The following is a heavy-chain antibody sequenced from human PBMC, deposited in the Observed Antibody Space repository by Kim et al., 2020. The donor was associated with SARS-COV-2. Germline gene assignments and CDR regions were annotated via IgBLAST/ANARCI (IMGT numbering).Heavy chain of an antibody. J-gene: IGHJ6*02. CDR1: GFTFSSYS. Sequence: GGSLRLSCAASGFTFSSYSMNWVRQAPGKGLEWVSSISSSSSYIYYADSVKGRFTISRDNAKNSLYLQMNSLRAEDTAVYYCARDRDCSSTSCYSYYYYYGMDVWGQGTTVTVSS. CDR3: ARDRDCSSTSCYSYYYYYGMDV. D-gene: IGHD2-2*02. V-gene: IGHV3-21*01. CDR2: ISSSSSYI.